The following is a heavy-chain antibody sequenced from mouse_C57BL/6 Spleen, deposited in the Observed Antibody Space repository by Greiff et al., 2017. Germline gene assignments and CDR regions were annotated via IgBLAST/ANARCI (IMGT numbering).Heavy chain of an antibody. Sequence: VQLQQPGPELVKPGASVKLSCKASGYTFTSYWMHWVKQRPGQGLEWIGNINPSNGGTNYNEKFKRKATLTVAKSSSTAYMQLSSLTSEDSAVYYCARFGTTYYAMDYWGQGTSVTVSS. CDR2: INPSNGGT. CDR3: ARFGTTYYAMDY. D-gene: IGHD2-14*01. J-gene: IGHJ4*01. V-gene: IGHV1-53*01. CDR1: GYTFTSYW.